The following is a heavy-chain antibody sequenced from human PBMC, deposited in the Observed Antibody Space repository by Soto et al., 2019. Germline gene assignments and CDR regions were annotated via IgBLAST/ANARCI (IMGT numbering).Heavy chain of an antibody. J-gene: IGHJ5*02. CDR2: IIPIFGTA. CDR1: GGTFSSYA. V-gene: IGHV1-69*13. D-gene: IGHD3-9*01. CDR3: ASRYFDWLLSGWFDP. Sequence: SVKVSCKASGGTFSSYAISWVRQAPGQGLEWMGGIIPIFGTANYAQKFQGRVTITADESTSTAYMELSSLRSEDTAVYYCASRYFDWLLSGWFDPWGQGXLVTVYS.